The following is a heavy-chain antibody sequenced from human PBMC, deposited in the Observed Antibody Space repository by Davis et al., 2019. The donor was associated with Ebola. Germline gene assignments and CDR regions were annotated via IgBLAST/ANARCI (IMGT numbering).Heavy chain of an antibody. CDR3: AGGESGWDASDI. D-gene: IGHD6-19*01. Sequence: PGGSLRLSCAASGLTFSTYTMTWVRQAPGKGLEWVSSTSISSAFIYYADSVKGRFTVSRDNAKNSLSLQMDSLRAEDTAVYYCAGGESGWDASDIWGRGTMVTVSS. V-gene: IGHV3-21*01. J-gene: IGHJ3*02. CDR1: GLTFSTYT. CDR2: TSISSAFI.